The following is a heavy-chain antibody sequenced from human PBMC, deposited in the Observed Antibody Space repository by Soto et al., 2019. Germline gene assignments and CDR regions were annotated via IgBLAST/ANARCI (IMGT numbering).Heavy chain of an antibody. CDR2: IYSSGST. J-gene: IGHJ4*02. CDR3: ARDLYYWSRF. D-gene: IGHD3-3*01. CDR1: GGSISRGDYY. V-gene: IGHV4-30-4*01. Sequence: SETLSLICTVSGGSISRGDYYWNWIRQPPGKGLEWIGYIYSSGSTKYNPSLKSRVTISLDTSKKKASLKLSSVSAADAAVYYCARDLYYWSRFWGQGTLVTVSS.